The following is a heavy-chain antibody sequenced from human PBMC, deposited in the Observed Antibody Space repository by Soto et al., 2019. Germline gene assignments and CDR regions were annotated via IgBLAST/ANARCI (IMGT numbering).Heavy chain of an antibody. Sequence: GGSLRLSCAASGFTFSDHYMDWVRQAPGKGLEWVGRSKNKANSYTTKYAASLKGRFTISRDDSKNSLYLQMSSLETEDTAVYYCARASITVAGDYWGQGTLVTV. CDR1: GFTFSDHY. V-gene: IGHV3-72*01. CDR3: ARASITVAGDY. CDR2: SKNKANSYTT. J-gene: IGHJ4*02. D-gene: IGHD6-19*01.